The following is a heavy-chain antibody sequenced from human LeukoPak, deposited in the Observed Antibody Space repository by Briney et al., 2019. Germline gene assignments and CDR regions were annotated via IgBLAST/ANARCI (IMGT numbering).Heavy chain of an antibody. D-gene: IGHD4-17*01. J-gene: IGHJ4*02. V-gene: IGHV3-23*01. Sequence: GGSLRLSCAASGFTLSSYAMSWVRQAPGKGLEWVSAISGSGGSTYYADSVKGRFTISRDNSKNTLYLQMNSLRAEDTAVYYCAKDPFPRSLRPFFDYWGQGTLVTVSS. CDR2: ISGSGGST. CDR1: GFTLSSYA. CDR3: AKDPFPRSLRPFFDY.